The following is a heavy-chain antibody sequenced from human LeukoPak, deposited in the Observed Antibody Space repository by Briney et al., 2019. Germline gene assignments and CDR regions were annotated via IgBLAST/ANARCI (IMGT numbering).Heavy chain of an antibody. J-gene: IGHJ6*02. Sequence: GGSLRLSCAASGFTVRKNYMSWVRQAPGKGLGGVSVIYSGGSTYYADSVKGRFTISRDNSKNTLYLQMNSLRAEDTAVYYCARARFCSSTSRYYYGMDVWGQGTTVTVSS. CDR3: ARARFCSSTSRYYYGMDV. CDR2: IYSGGST. V-gene: IGHV3-66*01. D-gene: IGHD2-2*01. CDR1: GFTVRKNY.